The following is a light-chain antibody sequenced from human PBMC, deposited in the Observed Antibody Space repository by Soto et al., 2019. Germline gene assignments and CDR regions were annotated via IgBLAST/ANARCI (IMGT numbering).Light chain of an antibody. J-gene: IGKJ1*01. CDR3: QHYNSYSEA. CDR1: QTISSW. CDR2: KAS. Sequence: DIQMTQSPSLLSASVVDRVTITFRASQTISSWLAWYQQKPGKAPKLLIYKASTLKSGVPSRFSGSGSGTEFTLTISSLQPDDFATYYCQHYNSYSEAFGQGTKVDIK. V-gene: IGKV1-5*03.